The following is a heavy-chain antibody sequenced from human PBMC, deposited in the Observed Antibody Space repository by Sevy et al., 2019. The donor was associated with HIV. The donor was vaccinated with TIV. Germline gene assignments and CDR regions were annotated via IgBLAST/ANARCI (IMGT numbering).Heavy chain of an antibody. CDR2: LSGSGYST. Sequence: GGSLRLSCAASGFIFSSCAMSWVRQAPGKGLEWVSTLSGSGYSTYYADSVKGRFTISRDISKNTLYLQMNSLRAEDTAVYYCAKRYEYHDSSGYNYYYDYWGQGSLVTVSS. CDR3: AKRYEYHDSSGYNYYYDY. D-gene: IGHD3-22*01. CDR1: GFIFSSCA. J-gene: IGHJ4*02. V-gene: IGHV3-23*01.